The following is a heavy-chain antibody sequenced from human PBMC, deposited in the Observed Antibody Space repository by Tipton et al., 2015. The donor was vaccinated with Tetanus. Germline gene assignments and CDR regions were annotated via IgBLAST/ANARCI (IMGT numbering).Heavy chain of an antibody. D-gene: IGHD3-16*01. V-gene: IGHV5-51*03. CDR2: IYPADSDT. Sequence: QLVQSGAEVKKPGESLKISCKGSGYSFTSYSIGWVRQMPGKGLEWMGVIYPADSDTRYSPSSQGQVTISADKSISTAYLQWSSLKASDTAMYYCARPNPIGLSAFDIWGQGTMVTVSS. CDR3: ARPNPIGLSAFDI. CDR1: GYSFTSYS. J-gene: IGHJ3*02.